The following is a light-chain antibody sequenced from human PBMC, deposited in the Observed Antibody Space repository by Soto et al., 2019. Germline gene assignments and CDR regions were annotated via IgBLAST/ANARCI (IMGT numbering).Light chain of an antibody. CDR2: DVS. V-gene: IGLV2-14*03. J-gene: IGLJ2*01. Sequence: QSALTQPASVSGSPGQSITISCTGTSSDVGGYNYVSWYQQHPGKAPKVMIYDVSKRPSGVSNRFSGSKSGNPASLTISGLQVEYEADYYCSSYTSTSTRVVFGGGTKLTVL. CDR3: SSYTSTSTRVV. CDR1: SSDVGGYNY.